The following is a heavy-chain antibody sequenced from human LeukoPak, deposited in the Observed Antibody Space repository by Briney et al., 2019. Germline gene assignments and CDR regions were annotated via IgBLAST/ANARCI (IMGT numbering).Heavy chain of an antibody. V-gene: IGHV3-23*01. Sequence: GGSLRLSCAASGFTFSAYAMSWVRQAPGKGLEWVSTISRSSNNTYYADSVKGRFTISRDNSRTTLSLQMNSLRGDDTAVYYCAKGPLYCSGTSCYSVDYWGQGTLVTVSS. CDR3: AKGPLYCSGTSCYSVDY. J-gene: IGHJ4*02. D-gene: IGHD2-15*01. CDR2: ISRSSNNT. CDR1: GFTFSAYA.